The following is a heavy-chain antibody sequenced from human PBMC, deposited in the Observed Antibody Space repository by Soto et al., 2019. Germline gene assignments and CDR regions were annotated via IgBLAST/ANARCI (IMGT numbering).Heavy chain of an antibody. CDR3: ARDFAFTVTTFTVRYYGMDV. CDR1: GFTFSSYG. V-gene: IGHV3-33*01. CDR2: IWYDGSNK. J-gene: IGHJ6*02. Sequence: QVQLVESGGGVVQPGRSLRLSCAASGFTFSSYGMHWVRQAPGKGLEWVAVIWYDGSNKYYADSVKGRFTISRDNSKNTLYLQMNSRRAEDTAVYYCARDFAFTVTTFTVRYYGMDVWGQGTKVTVSS. D-gene: IGHD4-17*01.